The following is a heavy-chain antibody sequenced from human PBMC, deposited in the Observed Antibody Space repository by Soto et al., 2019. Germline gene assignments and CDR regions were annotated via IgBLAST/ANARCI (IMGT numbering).Heavy chain of an antibody. CDR1: GGTFSSYA. Sequence: SVKVCCKASGGTFSSYAISWVRQAPGQGLEWMGGIIPIFGTANYAQKFQGRVTITADESTSTAYMELSSLRSEDTAVYYCARTGFRGEEYYYYGMDVWGQGTTVTVSS. V-gene: IGHV1-69*13. CDR3: ARTGFRGEEYYYYGMDV. J-gene: IGHJ6*02. CDR2: IIPIFGTA. D-gene: IGHD3-16*01.